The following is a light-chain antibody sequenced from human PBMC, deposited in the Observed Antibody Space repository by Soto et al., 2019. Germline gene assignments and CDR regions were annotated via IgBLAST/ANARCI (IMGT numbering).Light chain of an antibody. CDR1: QSVSSN. V-gene: IGKV3-11*01. Sequence: EIVMTQSPATLSVSPGERVTLSCRASQSVSSNLAWYQQKPGQAPRLLIYSASTRATGIPARFSGSGSGTDFTLTISSLEPEDFAVYYCQHRGRWPRTFGQGTKLEIK. CDR2: SAS. CDR3: QHRGRWPRT. J-gene: IGKJ2*01.